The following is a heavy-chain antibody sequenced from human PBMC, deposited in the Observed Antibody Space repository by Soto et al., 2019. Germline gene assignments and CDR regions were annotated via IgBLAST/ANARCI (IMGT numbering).Heavy chain of an antibody. CDR3: ARLIGATFIGNYYYGMDV. J-gene: IGHJ6*02. V-gene: IGHV5-51*01. CDR1: GYSFTSYW. Sequence: GESLKISCKGSGYSFTSYWIGWVRQMPGKGLEWMGIIYPGDSDTRYSPSFQGQVTISADKSISTAYLQWSSLKASDTAMYYCARLIGATFIGNYYYGMDVRGQGTTVTVSS. CDR2: IYPGDSDT. D-gene: IGHD1-26*01.